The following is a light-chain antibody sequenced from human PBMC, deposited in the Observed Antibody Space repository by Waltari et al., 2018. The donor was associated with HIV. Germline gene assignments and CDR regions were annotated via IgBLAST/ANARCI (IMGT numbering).Light chain of an antibody. CDR1: SSDVGGYNF. CDR3: SSYTGTSTHVV. Sequence: QSDLTQPASVSGSPGQSITISCTGTSSDVGGYNFFSWYQQHSGKAPKLMIYEVSNRPSGVSNRFSGSKSGNTASLTISGLQAEDEAYYYCSSYTGTSTHVVFGGGTKLTVL. V-gene: IGLV2-14*01. CDR2: EVS. J-gene: IGLJ2*01.